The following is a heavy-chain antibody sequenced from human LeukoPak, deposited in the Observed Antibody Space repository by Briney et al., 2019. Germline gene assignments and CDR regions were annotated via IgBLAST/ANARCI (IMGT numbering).Heavy chain of an antibody. Sequence: PSETLSLTCTVSGGSISSSSYYWGWIRQPPGKGLEWIGSIYYSGSTSYNPSLKSRVTISVDTSKNQFSLKLSSVTAADTAVYYCAREDSYYYGSGSYDYWGQGTLVTVSS. CDR3: AREDSYYYGSGSYDY. D-gene: IGHD3-10*01. CDR1: GGSISSSSYY. J-gene: IGHJ4*02. V-gene: IGHV4-39*07. CDR2: IYYSGST.